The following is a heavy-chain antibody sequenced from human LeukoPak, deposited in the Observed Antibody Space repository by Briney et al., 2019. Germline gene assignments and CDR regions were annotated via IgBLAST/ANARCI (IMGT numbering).Heavy chain of an antibody. D-gene: IGHD4-23*01. V-gene: IGHV3-66*01. CDR2: FYSGGST. CDR3: ARGLGTTVDY. CDR1: GFTISSNY. Sequence: GGSLRLSCAASGFTISSNYMSWVRQAPGKGLELVSIFYSGGSTYYADSVKGRFTMSRDNSKNTLYLQMNSLRAEDTGVYYCARGLGTTVDYWGQGTLVTVSS. J-gene: IGHJ4*02.